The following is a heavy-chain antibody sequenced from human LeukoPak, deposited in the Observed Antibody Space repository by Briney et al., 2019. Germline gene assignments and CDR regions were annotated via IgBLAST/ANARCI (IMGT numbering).Heavy chain of an antibody. V-gene: IGHV4-59*01. D-gene: IGHD6-19*01. CDR1: GGSISSYY. Sequence: SETLSLTCTVSGGSISSYYWSWIRQPPGKGLEWIGYIYYSGSTNYNPSLKSRVTISVDTSKNQFSLKLSSVTAADTAVYHCAGSGWYQSSMDVWGKGTTVTVSS. CDR2: IYYSGST. CDR3: AGSGWYQSSMDV. J-gene: IGHJ6*03.